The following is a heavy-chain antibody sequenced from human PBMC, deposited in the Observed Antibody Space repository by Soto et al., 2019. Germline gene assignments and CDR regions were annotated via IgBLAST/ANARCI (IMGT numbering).Heavy chain of an antibody. CDR3: ASGYDDDY. CDR1: GYTFTSYG. V-gene: IGHV1-18*01. J-gene: IGHJ4*02. D-gene: IGHD5-12*01. CDR2: ISTYNGNT. Sequence: QVQLMQSGTEVKKPGASVKVSCKASGYTFTSYGVSWVRQAPGQGLEWMGWISTYNGNTNYAQKVQGRVTLSTETSTSTAYVELRSLTSDDTAVYYCASGYDDDYWGQGTLVTVSS.